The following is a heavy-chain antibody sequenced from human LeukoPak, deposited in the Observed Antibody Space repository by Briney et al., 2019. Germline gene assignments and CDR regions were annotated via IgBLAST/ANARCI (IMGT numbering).Heavy chain of an antibody. Sequence: EASVKVSCKASGYTFTGYYMHWVRQAPGQGLEGMGWINPNSGGTNYAQKFQGRVTMTRDTSISTAYMELSRLRSDDTAVYYCAREVCTNGVCYSDYWGQGTLVTVSS. CDR3: AREVCTNGVCYSDY. CDR2: INPNSGGT. J-gene: IGHJ4*02. CDR1: GYTFTGYY. V-gene: IGHV1-2*02. D-gene: IGHD2-8*01.